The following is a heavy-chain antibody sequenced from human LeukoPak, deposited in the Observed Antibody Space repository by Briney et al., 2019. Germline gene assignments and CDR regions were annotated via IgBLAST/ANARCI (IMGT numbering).Heavy chain of an antibody. J-gene: IGHJ4*02. D-gene: IGHD3-3*01. CDR3: AKDGKRFLEWLLYQYYFDY. CDR1: GFTFSSYG. Sequence: PGRSLRLSCAASGFTFSSYGMHWVRQAPGKGLEWVAVISYDGSNKYYADSVKGRFTISRDNSKNTLYLQMNSLRAEDTAVYYCAKDGKRFLEWLLYQYYFDYWGQGTLVTVSS. CDR2: ISYDGSNK. V-gene: IGHV3-30*18.